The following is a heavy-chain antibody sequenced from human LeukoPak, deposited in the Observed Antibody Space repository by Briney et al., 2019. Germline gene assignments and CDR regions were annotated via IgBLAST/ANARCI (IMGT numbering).Heavy chain of an antibody. D-gene: IGHD1-26*01. CDR1: GFTVSSNY. CDR3: ARDRYSGSYHTWGRFDY. J-gene: IGHJ4*02. Sequence: GGSLRLSCAASGFTVSSNYMSWVRQAPGKGLEWVSVIYSGGSTYYADSVKGRFTISRDNSKNTPYLQMNSLRAEDTAVYYCARDRYSGSYHTWGRFDYWGQGTLVTVSS. CDR2: IYSGGST. V-gene: IGHV3-66*01.